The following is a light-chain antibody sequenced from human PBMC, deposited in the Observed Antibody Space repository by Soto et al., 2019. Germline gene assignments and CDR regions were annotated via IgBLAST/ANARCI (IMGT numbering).Light chain of an antibody. Sequence: EIVMTQTPLSLPVTPGEPSSISCRSSQSLLYRDDGNMYLDWYVQKPGQSPQLLIYTVSYRAPGVPDRFSGIGSGTDFTLQISRVEADDVGVYYCMQRLEFPLTFGGGTKVDI. V-gene: IGKV2-40*01. CDR2: TVS. J-gene: IGKJ4*01. CDR1: QSLLYRDDGNMY. CDR3: MQRLEFPLT.